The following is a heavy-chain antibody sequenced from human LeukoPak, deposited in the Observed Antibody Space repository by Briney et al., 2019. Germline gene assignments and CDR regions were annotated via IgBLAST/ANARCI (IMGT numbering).Heavy chain of an antibody. CDR2: IKQEGSEN. D-gene: IGHD3-3*01. Sequence: GGPLRLSCAASGFPFSSYWMSWVRQAPGKGLEWVANIKQEGSENSYVASEKRRFTISSDNAKNSLYLQMNSLRAEDTAVYYCARDRRITIFGVVRRGDYFDYWGQGTLVTVSS. CDR1: GFPFSSYW. J-gene: IGHJ4*02. V-gene: IGHV3-7*01. CDR3: ARDRRITIFGVVRRGDYFDY.